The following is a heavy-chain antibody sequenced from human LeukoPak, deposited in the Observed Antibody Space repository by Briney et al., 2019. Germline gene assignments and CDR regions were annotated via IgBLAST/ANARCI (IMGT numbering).Heavy chain of an antibody. CDR2: ISSSSSYI. D-gene: IGHD3-10*01. J-gene: IGHJ6*03. Sequence: PGGSLRLSCAASGFTFSSYSMNWVRQAPGKGLEWVSSISSSSSYIYYADSVKGRFTISRDNAKNSLYLQMNSLRAEDTAVYYCARDPTMDESRYYYYYMDVWGKGTTVTVSS. CDR1: GFTFSSYS. CDR3: ARDPTMDESRYYYYYMDV. V-gene: IGHV3-21*01.